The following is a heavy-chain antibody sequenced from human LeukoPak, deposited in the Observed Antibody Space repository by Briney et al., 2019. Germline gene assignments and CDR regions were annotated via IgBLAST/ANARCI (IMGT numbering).Heavy chain of an antibody. V-gene: IGHV4-28*01. CDR1: GYSISSSNW. CDR3: ARMKPPGVRWYFDL. CDR2: IYYSGSP. D-gene: IGHD2-8*01. J-gene: IGHJ2*01. Sequence: SETLSLTCAVSGYSISSSNWWGWIRQPPGKGLEWIGYIYYSGSPYYNLSLKSRVTMSVDTSKNQFSLKLRSVTAVDTAVYYCARMKPPGVRWYFDLWGRGTLVTVSS.